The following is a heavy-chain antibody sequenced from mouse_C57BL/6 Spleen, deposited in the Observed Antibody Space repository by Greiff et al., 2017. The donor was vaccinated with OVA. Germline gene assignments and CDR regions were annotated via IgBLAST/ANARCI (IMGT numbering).Heavy chain of an antibody. D-gene: IGHD1-1*01. CDR2: IDPENGDT. CDR1: GFNIKDDY. Sequence: EVQLQESGAELVRPGASVKLSCTASGFNIKDDYMHWVKPRPEQGLEWIGWIDPENGDTEYASKFQGKATITADTSSNTAYLQLSSLTSEDTAVYYCTSYYYKNRAYWGQGTLVTVSA. V-gene: IGHV14-4*01. CDR3: TSYYYKNRAY. J-gene: IGHJ3*01.